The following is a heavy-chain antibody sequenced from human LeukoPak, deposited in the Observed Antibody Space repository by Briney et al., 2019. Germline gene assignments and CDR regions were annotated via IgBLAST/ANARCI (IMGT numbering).Heavy chain of an antibody. V-gene: IGHV1-69*13. D-gene: IGHD5-12*01. CDR1: GGTFISYA. CDR3: ATPGKIVATTGAEYFQH. Sequence: SVKVSCKASGGTFISYAISWVRQAPGQGLEWMGGIIPIFGTANYAQKFQGRVTITADESTSTAYMELSSLRSEDTAVYYCATPGKIVATTGAEYFQHWGQGTLVTASS. J-gene: IGHJ1*01. CDR2: IIPIFGTA.